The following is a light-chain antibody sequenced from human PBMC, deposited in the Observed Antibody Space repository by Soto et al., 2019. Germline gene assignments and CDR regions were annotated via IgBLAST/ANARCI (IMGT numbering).Light chain of an antibody. J-gene: IGKJ1*01. V-gene: IGKV3-20*01. CDR3: QHYGTSPRT. Sequence: EMVLTQSPGTLSLSPGERATPSCRASQSVSSSYLAWYQQKPCQAPRILIYGTSSRDTGIPDRFGSSGSVTDFNLTISRPEAADFELYYSQHYGTSPRTFRKGTKGDIK. CDR2: GTS. CDR1: QSVSSSY.